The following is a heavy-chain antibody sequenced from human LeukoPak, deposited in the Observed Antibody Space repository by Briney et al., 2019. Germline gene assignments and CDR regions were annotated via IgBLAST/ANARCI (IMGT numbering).Heavy chain of an antibody. V-gene: IGHV3-48*02. D-gene: IGHD6-13*01. CDR3: ATGDSSSWCSDYYYYYGMDV. Sequence: GCLRLSRAASGFTPSRYIMSWVPRAPGKGLGWGSYISSISSTIYYADSVKDRFTISRDNAKNSLYLQMNSLRDEDTAVYYCATGDSSSWCSDYYYYYGMDVWGQGTTVTVSS. J-gene: IGHJ6*02. CDR1: GFTPSRYI. CDR2: ISSISSTI.